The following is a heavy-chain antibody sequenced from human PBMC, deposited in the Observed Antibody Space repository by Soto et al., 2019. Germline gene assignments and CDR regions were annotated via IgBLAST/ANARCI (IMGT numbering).Heavy chain of an antibody. Sequence: QVQLVQSGAEVKKPGASVKVSCKASGYTFTSYGISWVRQAPGQGLEWMGWISAYNGNTNYAQKLQGRVTMTTDTSTSTAYMELRSLRSDDTAVYYCAKDRGSRGFGELLLLAPPYYYYGMDVWGQGTTVTVSS. CDR3: AKDRGSRGFGELLLLAPPYYYYGMDV. D-gene: IGHD3-10*01. CDR2: ISAYNGNT. J-gene: IGHJ6*02. CDR1: GYTFTSYG. V-gene: IGHV1-18*04.